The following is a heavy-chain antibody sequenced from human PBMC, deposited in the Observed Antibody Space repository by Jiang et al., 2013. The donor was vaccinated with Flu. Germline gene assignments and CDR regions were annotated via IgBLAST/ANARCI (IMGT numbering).Heavy chain of an antibody. Sequence: CGAEVKKPGSSVKVSCKASGGTFSSYAISWVRQAPGQGLEWMGGIIPIFGTANYAQKFQGRVTITADKSTSTAYMELSSLRSEDTAVYYCARAVAGNGWFDPGAREPWSPSPQ. CDR1: GGTFSSYA. CDR2: IIPIFGTA. CDR3: ARAVAGNGWFDP. D-gene: IGHD6-19*01. J-gene: IGHJ5*02. V-gene: IGHV1-69*06.